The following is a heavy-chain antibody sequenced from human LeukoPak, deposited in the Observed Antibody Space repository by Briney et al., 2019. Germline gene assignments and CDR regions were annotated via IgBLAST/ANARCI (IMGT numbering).Heavy chain of an antibody. J-gene: IGHJ4*02. CDR1: GFTFSSYN. Sequence: GGSLRLSCAASGFTFSSYNMHWVRQAPGKGLEWVSYISSRSSTIYYADSVKGRFTISRDNAKNSLYMQMNSLRDEDTAVYYCAREQGASSWFDYWGQGTLVTVSS. CDR2: ISSRSSTI. V-gene: IGHV3-48*02. CDR3: AREQGASSWFDY. D-gene: IGHD6-13*01.